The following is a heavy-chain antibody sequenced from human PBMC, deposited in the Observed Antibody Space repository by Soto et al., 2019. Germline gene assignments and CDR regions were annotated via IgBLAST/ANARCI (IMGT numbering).Heavy chain of an antibody. D-gene: IGHD3-22*01. CDR2: IYSGGST. Sequence: EVPLVESGGGLVQPGGSLRLSCAASGFTVSSNYMSWVRQAPGKGLEWVSVIYSGGSTYYADSVKGRFTISRDNSKNTLYLQMNSLRAEDTAVYYCAREYESSGYYRFAFDIWGQGTMVTVSS. CDR3: AREYESSGYYRFAFDI. V-gene: IGHV3-66*01. J-gene: IGHJ3*02. CDR1: GFTVSSNY.